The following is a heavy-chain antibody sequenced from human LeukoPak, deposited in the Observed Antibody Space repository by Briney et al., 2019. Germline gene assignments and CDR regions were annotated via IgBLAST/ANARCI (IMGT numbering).Heavy chain of an antibody. CDR2: IRKDGSNN. J-gene: IGHJ4*02. CDR3: ANSDSSGYYDY. Sequence: GRSLRLSCAAAGVTFGNDGMDCVRETPGKGLYWVAFIRKDGSNNYYADSVKGRSTISRDNSKNTLYLQMNSLRAEDAAVYYCANSDSSGYYDYWGQGTLVTVSS. D-gene: IGHD3-22*01. V-gene: IGHV3-30*02. CDR1: GVTFGNDG.